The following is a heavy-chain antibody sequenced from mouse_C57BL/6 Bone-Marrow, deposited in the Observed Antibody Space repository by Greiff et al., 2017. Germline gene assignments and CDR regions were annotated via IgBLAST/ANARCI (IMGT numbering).Heavy chain of an antibody. J-gene: IGHJ4*01. V-gene: IGHV1-76*01. Sequence: QVQLQQSGAELVRPGASVKLSCKASGYTFTDYYINWVKQRPGQGLEWIARIYPGSGNTYYNEKLKGKATLTAEKSSSTAYMQLSSLSSEYSAVYFCASEFLYYCRRGYYAMDYWGQGTSVTVSS. CDR1: GYTFTDYY. CDR3: ASEFLYYCRRGYYAMDY. CDR2: IYPGSGNT. D-gene: IGHD2-1*01.